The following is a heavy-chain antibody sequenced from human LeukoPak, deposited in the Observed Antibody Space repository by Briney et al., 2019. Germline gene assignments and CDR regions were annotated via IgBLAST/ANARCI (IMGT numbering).Heavy chain of an antibody. CDR1: GGSISSSSYY. CDR3: ARGYFWSGRSRYYYYYMDV. D-gene: IGHD3-3*01. J-gene: IGHJ6*03. Sequence: SETLSLTCTVSGGSISSSSYYWGWIRQPPGKGLEWIGSIYYSGSTYYNPSLKSRVTISVDTSKNQFSLKLSSVTAADTAVYYCARGYFWSGRSRYYYYYMDVWGKGTTVTVSS. CDR2: IYYSGST. V-gene: IGHV4-39*07.